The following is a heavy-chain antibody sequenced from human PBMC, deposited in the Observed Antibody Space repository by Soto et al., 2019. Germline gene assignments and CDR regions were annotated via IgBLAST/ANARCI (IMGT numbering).Heavy chain of an antibody. D-gene: IGHD3-22*01. V-gene: IGHV1-2*04. CDR2: INPNSGGT. Sequence: ASVKVCCKASGYTFTGYYMHWVRQAPGQGLEWMGWINPNSGGTNYAQKFQGWVTMTRDTSISTAYMELSRLRSDDTAVYYCAVGSDYYDSSGYYVSSPFDAFDIWGQGTMVTVSS. J-gene: IGHJ3*02. CDR3: AVGSDYYDSSGYYVSSPFDAFDI. CDR1: GYTFTGYY.